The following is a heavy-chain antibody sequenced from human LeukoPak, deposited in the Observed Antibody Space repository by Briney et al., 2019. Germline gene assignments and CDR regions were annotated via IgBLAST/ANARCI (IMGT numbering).Heavy chain of an antibody. CDR3: ARHIRPNIAAAGTWFDP. CDR2: IYPGDSDT. CDR1: GYSFTSYW. Sequence: KFGESLKISCKGSGYSFTSYWIGWVRPMPGKGLEWMGIIYPGDSDTRYSPSFQGQVTISADKSISTAYLQWSSLKASDTAMYYCARHIRPNIAAAGTWFDPWGQGTLVTVSS. J-gene: IGHJ5*02. V-gene: IGHV5-51*01. D-gene: IGHD6-13*01.